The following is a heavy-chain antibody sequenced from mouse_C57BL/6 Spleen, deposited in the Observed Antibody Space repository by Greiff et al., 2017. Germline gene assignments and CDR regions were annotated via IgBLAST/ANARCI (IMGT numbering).Heavy chain of an antibody. Sequence: EVQLRQSGPELVKPGASVKISCKASGYTFTDYYMNWVKQSHGKSLEWIGDINPNNGGTSYNQKFKGKATLTVDKSSSTAYMELRSLTSEDSAVYYCAGHYYGSSSYYAMDYWGQGTSVTVSS. V-gene: IGHV1-26*01. CDR3: AGHYYGSSSYYAMDY. CDR2: INPNNGGT. CDR1: GYTFTDYY. J-gene: IGHJ4*01. D-gene: IGHD1-1*01.